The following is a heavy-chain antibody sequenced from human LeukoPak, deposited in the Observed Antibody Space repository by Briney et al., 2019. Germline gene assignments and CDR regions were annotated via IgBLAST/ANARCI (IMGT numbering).Heavy chain of an antibody. J-gene: IGHJ4*02. CDR1: GGSFSGHY. CDR3: AREGGGSIADLDY. V-gene: IGHV4-34*01. Sequence: SETLSLTCAVYGGSFSGHYWSWIRQPPGKGLEWIGYIYHSGSTYYNPSLKSRVTISVDRSKNQFSLKLSSVTAADTAVYYCAREGGGSIADLDYWGQGTLVTVSS. D-gene: IGHD6-13*01. CDR2: IYHSGST.